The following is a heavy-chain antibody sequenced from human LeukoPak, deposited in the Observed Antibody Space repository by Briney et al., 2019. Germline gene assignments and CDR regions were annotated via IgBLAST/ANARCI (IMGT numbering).Heavy chain of an antibody. J-gene: IGHJ5*02. Sequence: PSETLSLTCAASGGSISTDYYLWSWIRQPAGKGLEWIGRISTSGTTNYNPSLESRVTMSLDTSKNQFSLQLTSVTAADTAIYYCARYRLGWFDPWGQGTLVTVSS. CDR2: ISTSGTT. CDR3: ARYRLGWFDP. D-gene: IGHD3-16*01. V-gene: IGHV4-61*02. CDR1: GGSISTDYYL.